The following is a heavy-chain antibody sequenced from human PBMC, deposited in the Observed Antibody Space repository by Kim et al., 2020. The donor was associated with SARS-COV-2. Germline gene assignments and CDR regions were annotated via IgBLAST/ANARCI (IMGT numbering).Heavy chain of an antibody. Sequence: GGSLRLSCVASGFTFSNYAMSWVRQAAGKGLEWVASVSSSGSSTYYADSVKGRFTISRDNSNNTLYLQMKSLRAEDTAIFYCAKNAGGVRGLIPWFDPWGLGTLVTVS. V-gene: IGHV3-23*01. CDR2: VSSSGSST. CDR3: AKNAGGVRGLIPWFDP. CDR1: GFTFSNYA. D-gene: IGHD3-10*01. J-gene: IGHJ5*02.